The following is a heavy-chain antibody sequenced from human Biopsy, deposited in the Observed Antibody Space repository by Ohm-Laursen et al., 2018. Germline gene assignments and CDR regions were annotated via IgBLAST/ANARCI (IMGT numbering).Heavy chain of an antibody. Sequence: TLSLTCTVSGGSIISYYWTWIRQTTGKGLEWIGHVYNGGITNYNPSLKSRVTISKDTSKNQFSLQLSSVTAADTAFYYCARTPRDSFWSGSYKRGLWFDPWGQGTLVTVCS. J-gene: IGHJ5*02. CDR3: ARTPRDSFWSGSYKRGLWFDP. V-gene: IGHV4-59*01. CDR2: VYNGGIT. CDR1: GGSIISYY. D-gene: IGHD3-3*01.